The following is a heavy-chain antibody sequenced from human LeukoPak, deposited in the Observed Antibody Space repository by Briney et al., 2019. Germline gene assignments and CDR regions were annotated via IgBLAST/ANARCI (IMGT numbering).Heavy chain of an antibody. Sequence: GGSLRLSCAASGFTFSSYAMSWVRQAPGKGLEWVSAITISGVTTYYPDSVKGRCTVSRDNSKNTLYLQMNSLRAEDTAVYYCAKRARPFGGGFDYWGQGTLVSVSS. J-gene: IGHJ4*02. D-gene: IGHD3-16*01. V-gene: IGHV3-23*01. CDR3: AKRARPFGGGFDY. CDR1: GFTFSSYA. CDR2: ITISGVTT.